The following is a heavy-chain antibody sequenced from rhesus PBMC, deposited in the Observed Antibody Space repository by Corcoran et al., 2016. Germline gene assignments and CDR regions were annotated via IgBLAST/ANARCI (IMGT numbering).Heavy chain of an antibody. CDR2: ISGSGGST. Sequence: QLQLQESGPGLVKPSETLSLTCAVSGGSISSNYWSWIRQPPGKGLEWIGRISGSGGSTDYNPSLKSRVTISTDTSKNQFSLKLSSVTAADTAVYYFARDYNFWTGYYTGDAFDFWGQGLRVTVSS. V-gene: IGHV4-173*01. J-gene: IGHJ3*01. CDR1: GGSISSNY. D-gene: IGHD3-3*01. CDR3: ARDYNFWTGYYTGDAFDF.